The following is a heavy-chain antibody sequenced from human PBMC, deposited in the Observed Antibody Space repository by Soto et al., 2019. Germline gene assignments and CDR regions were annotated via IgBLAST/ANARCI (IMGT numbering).Heavy chain of an antibody. CDR3: ARQESDSGYGSLDY. V-gene: IGHV4-59*08. CDR1: GGSISSYY. Sequence: SETLSLTCTVSGGSISSYYWSWIRQPPGKGLEWIGYIYYSGSTNYNPSLKSRVTISVDTSKNQFSLKLSSVTAADTAVYYCARQESDSGYGSLDYWGQGTLVTVSS. CDR2: IYYSGST. J-gene: IGHJ4*02. D-gene: IGHD5-12*01.